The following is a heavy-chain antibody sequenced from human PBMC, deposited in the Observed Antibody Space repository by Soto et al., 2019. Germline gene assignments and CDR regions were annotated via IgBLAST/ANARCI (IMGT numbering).Heavy chain of an antibody. Sequence: GGSLRLSCAASGFTFSSYAMVWVRQAPGKGLEWVSTITANSGSTAYGDSVKGRFTISRDNSKSTLYLPMNSLRVEDTAAYYCAKSPEWPNRYFDYWGRGTLVTVSS. CDR3: AKSPEWPNRYFDY. D-gene: IGHD3-3*01. J-gene: IGHJ4*02. CDR1: GFTFSSYA. CDR2: ITANSGST. V-gene: IGHV3-23*01.